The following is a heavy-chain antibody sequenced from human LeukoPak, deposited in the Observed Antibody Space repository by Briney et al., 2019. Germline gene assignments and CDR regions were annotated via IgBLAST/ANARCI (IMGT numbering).Heavy chain of an antibody. V-gene: IGHV1-2*04. D-gene: IGHD3-22*01. J-gene: IGHJ4*02. CDR1: GGTFSSYA. Sequence: ASVKVSCKASGGTFSSYAISWVRQAPGQGLEWMGWINPNSGGTNYAQKFQGWVTMTRDTSISTAYLQWSSLKASDTAMFYCARQARGRLITTPYFDYWGQGTPVTVSS. CDR2: INPNSGGT. CDR3: ARQARGRLITTPYFDY.